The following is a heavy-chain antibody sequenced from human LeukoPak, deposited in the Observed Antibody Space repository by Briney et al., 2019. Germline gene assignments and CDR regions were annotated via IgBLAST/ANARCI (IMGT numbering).Heavy chain of an antibody. CDR2: IYYSGST. CDR1: GGSISSYY. CDR3: AREATGGSWYFDL. Sequence: SETLSLTCTVSGGSISSYYWSWIRQPPGKGLEWIGYIYYSGSTNYNPSLKSRVTISVKTSKNQFSLKLSSVTAADTAVYYCAREATGGSWYFDLWGRGTLVTVSS. J-gene: IGHJ2*01. V-gene: IGHV4-59*12. D-gene: IGHD3-10*01.